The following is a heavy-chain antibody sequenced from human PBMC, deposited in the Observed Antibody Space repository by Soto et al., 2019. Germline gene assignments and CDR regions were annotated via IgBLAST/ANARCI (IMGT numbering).Heavy chain of an antibody. CDR2: IIPIFGTA. D-gene: IGHD3-16*01. Sequence: ASVKVSCKASGGTFSSYAISWVRQAPGQGLEWMGGIIPIFGTANYAQKFQGRVTITADESTSTAYMELSSLRSEDTAVYYCARTLGAVYENAFWGRGPLVTVSA. V-gene: IGHV1-69*13. CDR1: GGTFSSYA. J-gene: IGHJ4*02. CDR3: ARTLGAVYENAF.